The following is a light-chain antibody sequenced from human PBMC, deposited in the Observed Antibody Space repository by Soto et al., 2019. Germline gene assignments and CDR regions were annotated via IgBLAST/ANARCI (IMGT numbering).Light chain of an antibody. CDR3: QQSYSSPPT. Sequence: DIQITHSPASLCASVEDRVIITCRASQSISNHLNWYQQKPGKAPKLLIFAASSLQSGVPSRFSGSRSGPDFTLTISSLQPEDFATYYCQQSYSSPPTFGQGTKVDI. CDR1: QSISNH. CDR2: AAS. V-gene: IGKV1-39*01. J-gene: IGKJ1*01.